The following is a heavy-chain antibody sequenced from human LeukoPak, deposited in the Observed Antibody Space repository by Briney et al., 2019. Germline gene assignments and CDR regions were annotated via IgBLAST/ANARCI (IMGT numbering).Heavy chain of an antibody. CDR2: ISYDGSNK. Sequence: GGSLRLSCAASGFTFSSYAMHWVRQAPGKGLEWVAVISYDGSNKYYADSVKGRFTISRDNSKNTLFLQMNSLRAEDTATYYCAKDLSVYYDFWSGHYYFDYWGLGTLVTVSS. D-gene: IGHD3-3*01. CDR3: AKDLSVYYDFWSGHYYFDY. CDR1: GFTFSSYA. J-gene: IGHJ4*02. V-gene: IGHV3-30-3*01.